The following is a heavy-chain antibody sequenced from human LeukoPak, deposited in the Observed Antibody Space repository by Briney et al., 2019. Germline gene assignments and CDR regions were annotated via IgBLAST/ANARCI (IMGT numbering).Heavy chain of an antibody. CDR3: ARDSMYSSSGLFDP. CDR1: GFTFSSYW. CDR2: IKQDGSEK. V-gene: IGHV3-7*01. J-gene: IGHJ5*02. Sequence: PGGSLRLSCAASGFTFSSYWMSWVRQAPGKGLEWVANIKQDGSEKYYVDSVKGRFTISRDNAKNSLYLQMNSLRAEDTAVYYCARDSMYSSSGLFDPWGQGTLVTVSS. D-gene: IGHD6-13*01.